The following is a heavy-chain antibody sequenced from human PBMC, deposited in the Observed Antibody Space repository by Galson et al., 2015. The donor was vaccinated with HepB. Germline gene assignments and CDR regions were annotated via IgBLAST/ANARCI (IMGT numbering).Heavy chain of an antibody. D-gene: IGHD4-17*01. CDR3: AKDQDGDSQLNDAFDI. CDR1: GFTFDDYA. CDR2: ISWNSGSI. Sequence: SLRLSCAASGFTFDDYAMHWVWQAPGKGLEWVSGISWNSGSIGYADSVKGRFTISRDNAKNSLYLQMNSLRAEDTALYYCAKDQDGDSQLNDAFDIWGQGTMVTVSS. V-gene: IGHV3-9*01. J-gene: IGHJ3*02.